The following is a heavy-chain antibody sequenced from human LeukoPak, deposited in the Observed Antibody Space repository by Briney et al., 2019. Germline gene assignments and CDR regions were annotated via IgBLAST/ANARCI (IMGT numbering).Heavy chain of an antibody. J-gene: IGHJ4*02. CDR1: GGSFSGYY. CDR2: LNHSGST. Sequence: PSETLSLTCAVYGGSFSGYYWSWIRQPPGKGLEWIGELNHSGSTNYNPSLKSRVTISVDTSKNQFSLKLSSVTAADTAVYYCARYSNYTAGLDYWGQGTLVTVSS. D-gene: IGHD4-4*01. CDR3: ARYSNYTAGLDY. V-gene: IGHV4-34*01.